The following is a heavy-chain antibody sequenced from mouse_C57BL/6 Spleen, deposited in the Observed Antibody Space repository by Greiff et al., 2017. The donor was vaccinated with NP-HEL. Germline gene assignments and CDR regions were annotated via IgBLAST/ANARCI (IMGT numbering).Heavy chain of an antibody. Sequence: EVQLQESEGGLVQPGSSMKLSCTASGFTFSDYYMAWVRQVPEKGLEWVANINYDGSSTYYLDSLKSRFIISRDNAKNILYLQMSSLKSEDTATYYCAREGDYDGFAYWGQGTLVTVSA. CDR3: AREGDYDGFAY. CDR1: GFTFSDYY. D-gene: IGHD2-4*01. CDR2: INYDGSST. V-gene: IGHV5-16*01. J-gene: IGHJ3*01.